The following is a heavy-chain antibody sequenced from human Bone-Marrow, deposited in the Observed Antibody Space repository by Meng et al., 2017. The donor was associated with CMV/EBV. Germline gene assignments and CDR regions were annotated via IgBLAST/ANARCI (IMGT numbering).Heavy chain of an antibody. CDR2: IHNSGRT. D-gene: IGHD2/OR15-2a*01. V-gene: IGHV4-59*01. Sequence: GSLRLSCAASGFTFSSYSMNWVRQAPGKGLEWIAYIHNSGRTNYTPSLKSRVTLSVDTSKNQFSLKVSSVTAADTAVYYCARGHPAFSVVDVCGQGTTVTVSS. CDR3: ARGHPAFSVVDV. CDR1: GFTFSSYS. J-gene: IGHJ6*02.